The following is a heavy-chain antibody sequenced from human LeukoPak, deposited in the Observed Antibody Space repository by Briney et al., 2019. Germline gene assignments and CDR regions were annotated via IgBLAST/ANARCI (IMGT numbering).Heavy chain of an antibody. D-gene: IGHD2-2*01. Sequence: GGSLRLSCAASGFTFSSYSMNWVRQAPGKGLEWVSSISSSSSYVYYADSVKGRFTISRDNAKNSLYLQMNSLRAEDTAVYYCARDPYCSSTSCYYDYWGRGTLVTVSS. CDR3: ARDPYCSSTSCYYDY. V-gene: IGHV3-21*01. CDR2: ISSSSSYV. CDR1: GFTFSSYS. J-gene: IGHJ4*02.